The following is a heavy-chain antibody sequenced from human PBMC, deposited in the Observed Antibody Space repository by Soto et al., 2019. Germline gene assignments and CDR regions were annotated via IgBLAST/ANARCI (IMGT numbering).Heavy chain of an antibody. D-gene: IGHD2-2*01. J-gene: IGHJ4*02. CDR2: ISWNSGSI. CDR3: AKDIVVVPDRWTRFDY. Sequence: EVQLVESGGGLVQPGRSLRLSCAASGFTFDDYAMHWVRQAPGKGLEWGSGISWNSGSIGYADSVKGRFTISRDNAKNSLYLQMNSLRAEDTALYYCAKDIVVVPDRWTRFDYWGQGTLVTVSS. CDR1: GFTFDDYA. V-gene: IGHV3-9*01.